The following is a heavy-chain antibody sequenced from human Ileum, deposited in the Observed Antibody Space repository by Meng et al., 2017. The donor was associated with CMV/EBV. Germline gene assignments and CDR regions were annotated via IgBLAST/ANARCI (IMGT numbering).Heavy chain of an antibody. Sequence: GESLKISCAASGFTFSSHAMSWVRQAPGKGLEWVSGFSRNGAGTYYADSVRGRFTISRDNSKNTLYLQMNSLRAEDTALYYCAKGGGDGYNGLFDYWGQGALVTV. D-gene: IGHD5-24*01. CDR2: FSRNGAGT. CDR3: AKGGGDGYNGLFDY. J-gene: IGHJ4*02. V-gene: IGHV3-23*01. CDR1: GFTFSSHA.